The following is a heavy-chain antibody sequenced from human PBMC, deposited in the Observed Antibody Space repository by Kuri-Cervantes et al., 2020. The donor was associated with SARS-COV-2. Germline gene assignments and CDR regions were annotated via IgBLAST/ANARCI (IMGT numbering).Heavy chain of an antibody. Sequence: ASVKVSCKASGYTFTSYDINWVRQATGQGLEWTGWMNPNSGNTGYAQKFQGRVTITRNTSISTAYMELSSLRSEDTAVYYCALGYWGSGYPRNYYYMDVWGKGTTVTVSS. D-gene: IGHD3-22*01. CDR1: GYTFTSYD. CDR2: MNPNSGNT. J-gene: IGHJ6*03. CDR3: ALGYWGSGYPRNYYYMDV. V-gene: IGHV1-8*03.